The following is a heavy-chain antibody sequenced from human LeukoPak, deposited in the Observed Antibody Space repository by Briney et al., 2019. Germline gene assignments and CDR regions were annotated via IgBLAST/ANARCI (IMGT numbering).Heavy chain of an antibody. V-gene: IGHV4-59*07. CDR2: VYYSGST. D-gene: IGHD3-16*01. CDR1: GDSISNYY. J-gene: IGHJ6*03. CDR3: ARVGEDPNRYYYYMDV. Sequence: PSDTLSLTCIVSGDSISNYYWSWIRQPPGKGLEWIGYVYYSGSTNYNPSLKSRVTISVDTSKNQFSLKLSSVTAADTALYYCARVGEDPNRYYYYMDVWGKGTTITVSS.